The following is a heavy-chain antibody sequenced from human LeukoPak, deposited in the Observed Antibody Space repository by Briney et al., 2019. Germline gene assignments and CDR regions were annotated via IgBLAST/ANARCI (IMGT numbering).Heavy chain of an antibody. Sequence: EPSESLSLTCTVSGGSISSSSYYSGWIRPPPGKGLEWFGSIYYSGSTYYNPSLKSRVTISVDTSKSQFSLRLTSVTTSDTAVYYCARHVRFLEWLTSYYFDYWGQGTLVTVSS. CDR2: IYYSGST. CDR1: GGSISSSSYY. D-gene: IGHD3-3*01. J-gene: IGHJ4*02. V-gene: IGHV4-39*01. CDR3: ARHVRFLEWLTSYYFDY.